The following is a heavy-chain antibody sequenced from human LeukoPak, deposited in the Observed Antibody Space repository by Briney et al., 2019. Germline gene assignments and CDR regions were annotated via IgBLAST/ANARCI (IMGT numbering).Heavy chain of an antibody. D-gene: IGHD6-13*01. CDR2: ISSSSCYT. CDR1: GFTFSDYY. V-gene: IGHV3-11*06. Sequence: GGSLRLSCAASGFTFSDYYMSWIRQAPGKGLEWVSYISSSSCYTNYADSVKGRFTISRDNAKNSLYLQMNSLRAEDTAVYYCARDFSSSLDFWGQGTLVTVSS. J-gene: IGHJ4*02. CDR3: ARDFSSSLDF.